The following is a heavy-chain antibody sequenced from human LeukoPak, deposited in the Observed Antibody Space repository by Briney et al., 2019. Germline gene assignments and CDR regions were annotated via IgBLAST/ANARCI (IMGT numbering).Heavy chain of an antibody. CDR3: AGSSGWSGVLDY. Sequence: PSETLSLTCTVSGGSITTYYWSWIRQPPGKGLEWIGYISYSGSTNSNPSLKSRATTSLDTSKNQLSLKLTSVTAADSAVYYCAGSSGWSGVLDYWGQGTLVTVSS. J-gene: IGHJ4*02. V-gene: IGHV4-59*01. D-gene: IGHD6-19*01. CDR1: GGSITTYY. CDR2: ISYSGST.